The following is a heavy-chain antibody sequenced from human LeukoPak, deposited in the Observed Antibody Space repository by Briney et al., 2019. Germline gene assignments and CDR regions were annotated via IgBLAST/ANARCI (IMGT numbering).Heavy chain of an antibody. CDR2: IYSGGST. CDR3: ATEGSGWLPNS. D-gene: IGHD6-19*01. CDR1: GFTFSDFW. V-gene: IGHV3-69-1*01. Sequence: GGSLRLSCAASGFTFSDFWMHWVRQAPGQGLEWVAVIYSGGSTYYADSVKGRFTVSRDNAKNSLFLQMNSLSADDTAVYYCATEGSGWLPNSWGQGTLVTVSS. J-gene: IGHJ4*02.